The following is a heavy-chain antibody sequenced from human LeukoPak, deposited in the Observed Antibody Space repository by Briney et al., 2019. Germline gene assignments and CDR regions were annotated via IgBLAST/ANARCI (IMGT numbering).Heavy chain of an antibody. Sequence: SETLSLTCTVSGGSISSSSYYWGWIRQPPGKGLEWIGSIYYSGSTYYNPSLKSRVTISVDTSKNQFSLKLSSVTAADTAVYYCARTGYDSSGYYYYFDYWGRGTLVTVSS. CDR2: IYYSGST. CDR1: GGSISSSSYY. V-gene: IGHV4-39*01. J-gene: IGHJ4*02. CDR3: ARTGYDSSGYYYYFDY. D-gene: IGHD3-22*01.